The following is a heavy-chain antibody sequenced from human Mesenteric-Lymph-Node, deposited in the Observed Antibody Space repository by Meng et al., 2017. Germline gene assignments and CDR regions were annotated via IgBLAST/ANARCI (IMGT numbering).Heavy chain of an antibody. V-gene: IGHV4-61*02. D-gene: IGHD6-13*01. CDR2: IYTSGST. Sequence: SETLSLTCTVSGGSISSGSYYWSWIRQPAGKGLEWIGRIYTSGSTNYNPSLKSRVTISVDTSKNQFSLKLSSVTAADTAVYYCAREYSSSWSGLYAFDIWGQGTMVTVSS. CDR1: GGSISSGSYY. CDR3: AREYSSSWSGLYAFDI. J-gene: IGHJ3*02.